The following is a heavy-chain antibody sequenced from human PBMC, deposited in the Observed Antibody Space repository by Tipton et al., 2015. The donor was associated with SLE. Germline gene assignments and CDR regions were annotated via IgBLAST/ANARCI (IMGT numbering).Heavy chain of an antibody. Sequence: TLSLTCTVSGYSISSGFYWGWIRPPPGQGLEWIGNLSHSGSTFYHPSLKSRVTISVDTSKNQLYLKLSSVTAADTAVYYCARGDGYNFDYWGQGTLVTVSS. J-gene: IGHJ4*02. V-gene: IGHV4-38-2*02. D-gene: IGHD5-24*01. CDR3: ARGDGYNFDY. CDR1: GYSISSGFY. CDR2: LSHSGST.